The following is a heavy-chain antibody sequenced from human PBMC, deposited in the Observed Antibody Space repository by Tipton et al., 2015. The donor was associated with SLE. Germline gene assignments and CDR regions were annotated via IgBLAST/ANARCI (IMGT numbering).Heavy chain of an antibody. CDR2: IYTSGST. D-gene: IGHD1-1*01. V-gene: IGHV3-53*01. Sequence: SLRLSCTVSGDSMNGHYWNWIRQPPGKGLEWVSTIYTSGSTYYADSVKGRFTISRDTPKNTVSLQMNSLRAEDTAVYFCARFQGRTDYFDYWGQGTLVTVSS. J-gene: IGHJ4*02. CDR1: GDSMNGHY. CDR3: ARFQGRTDYFDY.